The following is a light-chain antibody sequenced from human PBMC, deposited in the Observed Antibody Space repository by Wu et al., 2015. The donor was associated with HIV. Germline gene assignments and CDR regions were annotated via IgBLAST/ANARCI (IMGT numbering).Light chain of an antibody. J-gene: IGKJ1*01. Sequence: EIVLTQSPATLSLSPGDRATLSCRASQTVSSNYLAWFQQKPGQPPRLFIYGASNRATGIPDRFSGSGSGTDFTLTISRLEPEDFAVYFCQQYGSSPWTFGQGTKLEMK. CDR3: QQYGSSPWT. CDR1: QTVSSNY. CDR2: GAS. V-gene: IGKV3-20*01.